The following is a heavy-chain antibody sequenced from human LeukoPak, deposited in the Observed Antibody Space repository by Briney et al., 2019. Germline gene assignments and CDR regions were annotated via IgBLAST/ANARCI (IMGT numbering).Heavy chain of an antibody. CDR2: FYSNTGNT. CDR1: GYTLTNYY. D-gene: IGHD6-19*01. J-gene: IGHJ4*02. V-gene: IGHV1-3*01. Sequence: ASVRVSCEASGYTLTNYYIHWVRQAPGQRLEWVGWFYSNTGNTDYSHTFQGRVTISRDTSANTVYMQLNRLRPEDTAVFYCVRGGHNKSGWTLDYWGQGTLVTVSS. CDR3: VRGGHNKSGWTLDY.